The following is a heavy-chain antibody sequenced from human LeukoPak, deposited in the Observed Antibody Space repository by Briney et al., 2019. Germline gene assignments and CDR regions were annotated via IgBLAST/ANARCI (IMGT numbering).Heavy chain of an antibody. Sequence: SETLSLTCTVSGGSISSGGYYWSWIRQPPGKGLEWIGEINHSGSTNYNPSLKSRVSISVDTSKNQFSLKLNSVTAADTAVYYCARAPGAAIDWGQGTLVTVSS. J-gene: IGHJ4*02. CDR1: GGSISSGGYY. V-gene: IGHV4-61*08. CDR3: ARAPGAAID. D-gene: IGHD2-2*01. CDR2: INHSGST.